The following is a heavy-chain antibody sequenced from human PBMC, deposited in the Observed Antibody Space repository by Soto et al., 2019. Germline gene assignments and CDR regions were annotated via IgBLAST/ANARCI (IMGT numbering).Heavy chain of an antibody. D-gene: IGHD4-17*01. CDR1: GYPLSELS. CDR3: ATDAWISNDYGDQGGGSY. CDR2: FDPEDGET. Sequence: XSVKVSCKVSGYPLSELSMHWVRQAPGKGLEWMGGFDPEDGETIYAQKFQGRVTMTEDTSTDTAYMELSSLRSEDTAVYYCATDAWISNDYGDQGGGSYWGQGTLVTVSS. J-gene: IGHJ4*02. V-gene: IGHV1-24*01.